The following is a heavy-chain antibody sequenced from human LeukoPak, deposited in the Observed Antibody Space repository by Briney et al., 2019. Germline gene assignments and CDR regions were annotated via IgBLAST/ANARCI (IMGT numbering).Heavy chain of an antibody. J-gene: IGHJ4*02. CDR2: ISYDGSNR. D-gene: IGHD3-10*01. CDR3: ARFGSGRRYFDY. Sequence: PGGSLRLSCAASGFTFSSYAMHWVRQAPGKGLEWVAVISYDGSNRYYADSVKGRLTISRDNSKNTLYLQMNSLRAEDTAVYYCARFGSGRRYFDYWGQGTLVTVSS. V-gene: IGHV3-30*04. CDR1: GFTFSSYA.